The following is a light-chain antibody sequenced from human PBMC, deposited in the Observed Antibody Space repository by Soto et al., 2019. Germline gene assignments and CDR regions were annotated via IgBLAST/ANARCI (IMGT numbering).Light chain of an antibody. CDR2: XXX. CDR1: SSDVGGYNF. J-gene: IGLJ2*01. Sequence: QSALTQPASVSGSPGQSITISCTGTSSDVGGYNFVSWYQQHPGKAPKFLIYXXXXXXXXXXXXXXGSRSGNTASLTISGXQAEDEADYYCSSYTSSSTVIFGGGTKVTVL. CDR3: SSYTSSSTVI. V-gene: IGLV2-14*03.